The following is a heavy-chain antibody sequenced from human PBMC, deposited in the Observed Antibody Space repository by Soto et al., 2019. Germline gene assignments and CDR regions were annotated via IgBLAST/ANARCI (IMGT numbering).Heavy chain of an antibody. D-gene: IGHD2-2*01. V-gene: IGHV1-69*02. CDR1: GGTFSSYT. J-gene: IGHJ6*02. CDR3: ARGYCSSTSCYPYYYYGMDV. CDR2: IIPILGIA. Sequence: QVQLVQSGAEVKKPGSSVKVSCKASGGTFSSYTISWVRQAPGQGLEWMGRIIPILGIANYAQKFQGRVTSTADKSTSTAYMEVSSLRAEDTAVYYCARGYCSSTSCYPYYYYGMDVWGQGTTVTVSS.